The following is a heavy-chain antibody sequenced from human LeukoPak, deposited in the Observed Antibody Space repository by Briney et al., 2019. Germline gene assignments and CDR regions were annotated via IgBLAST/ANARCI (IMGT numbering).Heavy chain of an antibody. CDR2: ISSSGSTI. Sequence: GGSLRLSCAASGFTFSSYEINWVRQAPGKGLEWVSYISSSGSTIKYADSVKGRFTISRGNAKNSLYLQMNSLRAEDTALYYCARDSYDFWRSYYYYYYMDVWGKGTTVTVSS. V-gene: IGHV3-48*03. J-gene: IGHJ6*03. CDR1: GFTFSSYE. CDR3: ARDSYDFWRSYYYYYYMDV. D-gene: IGHD3-3*01.